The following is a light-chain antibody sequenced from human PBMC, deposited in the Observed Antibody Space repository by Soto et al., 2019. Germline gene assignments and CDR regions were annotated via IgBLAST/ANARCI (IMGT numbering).Light chain of an antibody. CDR1: SSNIGSNA. J-gene: IGLJ3*02. CDR2: TNN. CDR3: AAWDDSLNALV. Sequence: QSVLTQPPSASGTPGQRVTISCSGASSNIGSNAVNWYQQLPGTAPQLLIYTNNERPSGVPDRFSGSKSDTSASLAITGLQSEDEADYHCAAWDDSLNALVFGGGTKLTVL. V-gene: IGLV1-44*01.